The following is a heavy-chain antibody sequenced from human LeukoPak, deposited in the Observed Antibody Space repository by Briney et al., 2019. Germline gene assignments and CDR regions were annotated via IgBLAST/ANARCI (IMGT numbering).Heavy chain of an antibody. V-gene: IGHV3-53*01. D-gene: IGHD2-2*01. J-gene: IGHJ6*04. CDR3: ARGDIVVVPAAQIYYYYGMDV. Sequence: PGGSLRLSCAASGFTVSSNYMSWVRQAPGKGLEWVSVIYSGGSTYYADSVKGRFTISRDNSKNTLYLQMNSLRAEDTAVYYCARGDIVVVPAAQIYYYYGMDVWGKGTTVTVSS. CDR2: IYSGGST. CDR1: GFTVSSNY.